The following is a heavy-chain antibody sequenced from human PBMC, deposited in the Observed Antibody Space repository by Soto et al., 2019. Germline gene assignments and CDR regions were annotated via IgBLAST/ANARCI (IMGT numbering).Heavy chain of an antibody. J-gene: IGHJ6*02. CDR3: AKDGGGSTGYYYYGMDV. Sequence: QTGGSLRLSCAASGFTFSSYAMSWVRQAPGKGLEWVSAISGSGGSTYYADSVKGRFTISRDNSKNTLYLQMNSLRAEDTAVYYCAKDGGGSTGYYYYGMDVWGQGTTVTVSS. D-gene: IGHD1-26*01. CDR2: ISGSGGST. V-gene: IGHV3-23*01. CDR1: GFTFSSYA.